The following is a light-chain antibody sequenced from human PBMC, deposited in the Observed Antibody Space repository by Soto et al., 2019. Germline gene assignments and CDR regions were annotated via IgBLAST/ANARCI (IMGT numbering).Light chain of an antibody. CDR2: EGS. J-gene: IGLJ2*01. V-gene: IGLV2-23*01. CDR1: SSDIGSYNL. Sequence: QSVLTQPASVSGSPGQSITISCTGTSSDIGSYNLVSWYQHHPDKAPKLMIYEGSKRPSGVSNRFSGSKSGNTASLTISGLQAEDEADYCCCSYAGSSTLVVFGGGTKLTVL. CDR3: CSYAGSSTLVV.